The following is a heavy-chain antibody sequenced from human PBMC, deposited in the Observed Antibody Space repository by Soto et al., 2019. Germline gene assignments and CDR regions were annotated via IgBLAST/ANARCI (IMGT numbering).Heavy chain of an antibody. CDR2: IYYSGST. J-gene: IGHJ4*02. D-gene: IGHD4-17*01. CDR1: GGSISSGDYY. V-gene: IGHV4-30-4*01. Sequence: QVQLQESGPGLVKPSQTLSLTCTVSGGSISSGDYYWSWIRQPPGKGLEWIGYIYYSGSTYYNPSLRSRVTISVDTSKNQFSLKLSSVTAEDTAVYYCARGRWATTDRGGFDYWGQGTLVTVSS. CDR3: ARGRWATTDRGGFDY.